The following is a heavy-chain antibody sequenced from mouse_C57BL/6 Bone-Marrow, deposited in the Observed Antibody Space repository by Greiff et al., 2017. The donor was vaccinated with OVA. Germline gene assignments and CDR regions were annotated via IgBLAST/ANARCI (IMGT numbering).Heavy chain of an antibody. J-gene: IGHJ2*01. CDR3: ARFYYYGSSYRGFDY. V-gene: IGHV1-42*01. D-gene: IGHD1-1*01. CDR1: GYSFTGYY. Sequence: DVQLQESGPELVKPGASVKISCKASGYSFTGYYMNWVKQSPEKSLEWIGEINPSTGGTTYNQKFKAKATLTVDKSSSTAYMQLKSLTSEDSAVYYCARFYYYGSSYRGFDYWGQGTTLTVSS. CDR2: INPSTGGT.